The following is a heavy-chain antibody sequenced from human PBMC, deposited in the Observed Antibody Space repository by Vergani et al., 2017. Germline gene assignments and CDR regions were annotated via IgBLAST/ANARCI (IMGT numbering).Heavy chain of an antibody. J-gene: IGHJ3*01. CDR1: GFDFSTYI. CDR2: VSAVTKSQ. V-gene: IGHV3-48*02. D-gene: IGHD2-2*01. CDR3: ARGYSSTSGRAFDF. Sequence: DVHLAESGGGFFQPGGSLRLSCVVSGFDFSTYIMNWVRQAPGKGLEWVSFVSAVTKSQSYAESVKGRFTISRDSAKNSLYLQMDSLRDEDAAVYYCARGYSSTSGRAFDFWGQGTKVTASS.